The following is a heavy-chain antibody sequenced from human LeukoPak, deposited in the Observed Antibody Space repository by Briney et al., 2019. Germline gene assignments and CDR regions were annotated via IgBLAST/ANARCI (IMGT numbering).Heavy chain of an antibody. CDR2: IGTAGDT. Sequence: GGSLRLSCAASGFSFSIYDMHWVRQATGKGLEWVSAIGTAGDTYYPGSVKGRFTISRENAKNSLYLQMNSLRAGDTAVYYCARGSCSGGSCYLDAFDIWGQGTMVTVSS. D-gene: IGHD2-15*01. J-gene: IGHJ3*02. CDR1: GFSFSIYD. V-gene: IGHV3-13*01. CDR3: ARGSCSGGSCYLDAFDI.